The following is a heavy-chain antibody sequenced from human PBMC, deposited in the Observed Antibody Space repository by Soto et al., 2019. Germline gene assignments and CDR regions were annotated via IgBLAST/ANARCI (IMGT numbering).Heavy chain of an antibody. J-gene: IGHJ6*02. CDR3: ARSQGSSTSLEIYYYYYYGMDV. V-gene: IGHV1-69*06. D-gene: IGHD2-2*01. CDR2: IIPISGTA. CDR1: VGTFSSYA. Sequence: QVQLVQSGAEVKKPGSSVKVSCKASVGTFSSYAISWVRQAPGQGLEWMGGIIPISGTANYAQKFQGRVTITVDKSTSTAYMELSSLRSEDTAVYYCARSQGSSTSLEIYYYYYYGMDVWGQGTMVTVSS.